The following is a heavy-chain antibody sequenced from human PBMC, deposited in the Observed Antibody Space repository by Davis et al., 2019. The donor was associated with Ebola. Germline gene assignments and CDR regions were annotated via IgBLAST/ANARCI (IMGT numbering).Heavy chain of an antibody. CDR3: ARSDQ. D-gene: IGHD2-21*01. J-gene: IGHJ4*02. CDR2: ISSSGRST. Sequence: GESLKISCAASGFPFSRSQMNWVRQAPGKGLEWVSSISSSGRSTYYADSVRGRFTISRDNAKDSLYLQMNSLRAEDTAMYYCARSDQWGQGTLVTVSS. V-gene: IGHV3-21*01. CDR1: GFPFSRSQ.